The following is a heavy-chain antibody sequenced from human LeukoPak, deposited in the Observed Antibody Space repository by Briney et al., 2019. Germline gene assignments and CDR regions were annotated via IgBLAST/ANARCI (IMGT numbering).Heavy chain of an antibody. Sequence: ASVKVSCKASGYTFTSYDINWVRQATGRGLEWMGWMNPNSGNTGYAQKFQGRVTMTRNTSISTAYMELSSLRSEDTAVYYCGSSSGYSGGDAFDIWGQGTMVTVSS. CDR1: GYTFTSYD. CDR2: MNPNSGNT. D-gene: IGHD3-22*01. V-gene: IGHV1-8*01. CDR3: GSSSGYSGGDAFDI. J-gene: IGHJ3*02.